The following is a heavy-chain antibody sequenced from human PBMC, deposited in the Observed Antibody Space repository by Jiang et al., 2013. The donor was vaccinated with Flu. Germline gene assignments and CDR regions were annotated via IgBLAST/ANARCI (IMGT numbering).Heavy chain of an antibody. J-gene: IGHJ4*02. CDR1: GYSFTSYW. CDR3: ARVLLGYCSSTSCYGSRWGTHFDY. D-gene: IGHD2-2*01. CDR2: IDPSDSYT. Sequence: GAEVKKPGESLRISCKGSGYSFTSYWISWVRQMPGKGLEWMGRIDPSDSYTNYSPSFQGHVTISADKSISTAYLQWSSLKASDTAMYYCARVLLGYCSSTSCYGSRWGTHFDYWGQGTLVTVSS. V-gene: IGHV5-10-1*01.